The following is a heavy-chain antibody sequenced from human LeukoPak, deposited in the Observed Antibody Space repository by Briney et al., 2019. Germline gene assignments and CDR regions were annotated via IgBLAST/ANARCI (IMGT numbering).Heavy chain of an antibody. V-gene: IGHV4-34*01. Sequence: SETLSLTCAVSGVPFSNYYWSWVRQSPRQGLEWIGEINHSGYTNYNPSLKSRVTMSIDTSKNQFSLKLTSVTAPDAGVYYCTRAVAGHPDWGQGTLVTVSS. CDR3: TRAVAGHPD. J-gene: IGHJ4*02. CDR2: INHSGYT. D-gene: IGHD6-19*01. CDR1: GVPFSNYY.